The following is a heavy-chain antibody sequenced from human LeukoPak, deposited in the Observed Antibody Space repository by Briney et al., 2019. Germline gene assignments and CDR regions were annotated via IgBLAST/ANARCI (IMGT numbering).Heavy chain of an antibody. CDR1: GYTFTSYD. CDR3: ATVGGYSYVA. V-gene: IGHV1-8*01. Sequence: ASVEVFCKASGYTFTSYDINWVRRATGQGLEWMGWMNPNSGNTGYAQKFQGRVTMTRNTSISTAYMELSSLRSEDTAVYYCATVGGYSYVAWGQGTLVTVSS. CDR2: MNPNSGNT. D-gene: IGHD5-18*01. J-gene: IGHJ5*02.